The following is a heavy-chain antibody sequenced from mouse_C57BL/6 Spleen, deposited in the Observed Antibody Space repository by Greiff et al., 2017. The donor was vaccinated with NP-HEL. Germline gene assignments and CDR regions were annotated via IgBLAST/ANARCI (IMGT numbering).Heavy chain of an antibody. CDR1: GFSLTSYG. CDR2: IWRGGST. V-gene: IGHV2-5*01. J-gene: IGHJ4*01. CDR3: ANHYYGSRGGYYYAMDY. D-gene: IGHD1-1*01. Sequence: QVQLKESGPGLVQPSQSLSITCTVSGFSLTSYGVHWVRQSPGKGLEWLGVIWRGGSTDYNAAFMSRLSITKDNSKSQVFFKMNSLQADDTAIYYCANHYYGSRGGYYYAMDYWGQGTSVTVSS.